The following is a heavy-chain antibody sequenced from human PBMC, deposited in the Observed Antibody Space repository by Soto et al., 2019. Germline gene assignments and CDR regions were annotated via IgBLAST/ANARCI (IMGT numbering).Heavy chain of an antibody. J-gene: IGHJ6*03. CDR3: TRENQLQHNYYYYMDV. CDR2: IRSKAYGGTT. D-gene: IGHD2-2*01. CDR1: GFTFGDYA. V-gene: IGHV3-49*03. Sequence: GGSLRLSCTASGFTFGDYAMSWFRQAPGKGLEWVGFIRSKAYGGTTEYAASVKGRFTISRDDSKSIAYLQMNSLKTEDTAVYYCTRENQLQHNYYYYMDVWGKGTTVTVSS.